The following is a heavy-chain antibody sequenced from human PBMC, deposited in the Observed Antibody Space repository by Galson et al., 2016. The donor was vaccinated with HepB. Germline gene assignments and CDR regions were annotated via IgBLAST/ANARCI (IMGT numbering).Heavy chain of an antibody. CDR3: AGGKLASGWGY. J-gene: IGHJ4*02. V-gene: IGHV4-34*01. CDR1: GASFSGHY. Sequence: ETLSLTCAVSGASFSGHYWSWIRQPPGKGLEWIGEINHSGSANYNHYNLSLKSRLIILVDKSKNQFSLMVTSVTAADTALYYCAGGKLASGWGYWGQGTLVTVSS. D-gene: IGHD4-23*01. CDR2: INHSGSA.